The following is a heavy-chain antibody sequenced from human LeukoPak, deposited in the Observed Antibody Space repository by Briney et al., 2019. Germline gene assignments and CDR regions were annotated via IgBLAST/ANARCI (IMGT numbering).Heavy chain of an antibody. CDR3: ARTGRRDSGGYYYFDY. V-gene: IGHV4-31*03. CDR2: IYYSGNT. D-gene: IGHD3-22*01. CDR1: GGSISSGGYY. Sequence: SETLSLTCTVSGGSISSGGYYWSWIRQHPGKGLEWIGDIYYSGNTYYNPSLKSRVTISVDTSKNQFSLKLSSVTAADTAVYYCARTGRRDSGGYYYFDYWGQGTPVTVSS. J-gene: IGHJ4*02.